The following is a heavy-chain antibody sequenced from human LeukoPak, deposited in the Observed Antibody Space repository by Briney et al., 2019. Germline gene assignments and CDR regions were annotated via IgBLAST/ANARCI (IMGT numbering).Heavy chain of an antibody. J-gene: IGHJ3*02. CDR1: GFTFSNYS. CDR2: ISSSSSTI. D-gene: IGHD1-26*01. Sequence: GGSLRLSCAASGFTFSNYSMNWVRQAPGKGLEWVSYISSSSSTIYYADSVKGRFTISRDNAKNSLYLQMNSLRAEDTAVYYCARDNAPYYVDAFDIWGQGTMITVSS. V-gene: IGHV3-48*04. CDR3: ARDNAPYYVDAFDI.